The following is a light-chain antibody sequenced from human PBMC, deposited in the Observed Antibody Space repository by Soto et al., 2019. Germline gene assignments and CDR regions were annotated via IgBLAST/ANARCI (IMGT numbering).Light chain of an antibody. CDR1: QSISNL. V-gene: IGKV1-5*03. CDR2: KAS. Sequence: DIQMTQSPSTLSASVGDRVTITCRASQSISNLLVWYPQKPGKAPKLLIYKASSLESGVPSRFSGSGSGTEFALAISGLQPDDFATDYCQQVNTYSPATFGQGTKVEIQ. CDR3: QQVNTYSPAT. J-gene: IGKJ1*01.